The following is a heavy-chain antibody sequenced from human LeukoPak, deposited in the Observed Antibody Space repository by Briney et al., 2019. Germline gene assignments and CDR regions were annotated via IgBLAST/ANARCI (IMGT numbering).Heavy chain of an antibody. D-gene: IGHD1-26*01. Sequence: GEALKISCKGSGYSFTSNWISWVRQMPGKGLEWMGRIDPSDSYTNYSPSFQGHVTTSADKSISTSYLQWSSLKDSDTAMYYCARGEGAVYFDYWGQGTLVTVSS. CDR3: ARGEGAVYFDY. J-gene: IGHJ4*02. V-gene: IGHV5-10-1*01. CDR1: GYSFTSNW. CDR2: IDPSDSYT.